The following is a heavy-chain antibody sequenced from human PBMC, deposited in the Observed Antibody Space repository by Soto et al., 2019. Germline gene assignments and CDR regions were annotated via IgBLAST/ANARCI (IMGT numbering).Heavy chain of an antibody. Sequence: EVQLVESGGGLVQPGRSLRLSCAASGFTFDDYAMHWVRQAPGKGLEWVSGISWNSGSIGYADSVKGRFTISRDNAKNSLYLQMNSLRAEDTALYYCAKAHQELQCYDYYGMDVWGQGTTVTVSS. CDR3: AKAHQELQCYDYYGMDV. D-gene: IGHD1-7*01. V-gene: IGHV3-9*01. CDR1: GFTFDDYA. J-gene: IGHJ6*02. CDR2: ISWNSGSI.